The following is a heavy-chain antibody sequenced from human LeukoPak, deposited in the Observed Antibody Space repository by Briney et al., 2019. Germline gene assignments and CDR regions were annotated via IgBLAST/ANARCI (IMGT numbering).Heavy chain of an antibody. D-gene: IGHD3-9*01. CDR3: AKDATASPYFHWFDT. V-gene: IGHV3-23*01. Sequence: GGSLRLSCAASGFTFSSYAMNWVRQAPGKGLEWVAGISSGDRTFHAESVKGRFTTSRDKSKDTLYLQRKSLGAEGTAVYYCAKDATASPYFHWFDTWGQGTQVIVSS. CDR1: GFTFSSYA. J-gene: IGHJ5*02. CDR2: ISSGDRT.